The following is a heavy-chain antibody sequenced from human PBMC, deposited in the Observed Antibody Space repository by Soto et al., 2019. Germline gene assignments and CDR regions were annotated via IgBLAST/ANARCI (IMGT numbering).Heavy chain of an antibody. Sequence: QVQLVQSGAEVKKPGSSVKVSCKASGGTFSNYAITWVRQAPGQGLEWLGRIIPIFGSANYAQKFQGRVTITAHXXTXPAYIELSSLRSDDTAVYYCAKDGGKDGYFGNWFDPWGQGTLVTVSS. J-gene: IGHJ5*02. D-gene: IGHD5-12*01. CDR2: IIPIFGSA. V-gene: IGHV1-69*15. CDR3: AKDGGKDGYFGNWFDP. CDR1: GGTFSNYA.